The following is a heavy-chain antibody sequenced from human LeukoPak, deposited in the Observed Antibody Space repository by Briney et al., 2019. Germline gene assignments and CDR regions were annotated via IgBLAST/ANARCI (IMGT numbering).Heavy chain of an antibody. J-gene: IGHJ4*02. CDR2: ISYDGSNK. CDR1: GFTFSSYA. D-gene: IGHD2-2*01. CDR3: ARELGYCSSTSCRYYFDY. V-gene: IGHV3-30*04. Sequence: GGSLRLSCAASGFTFSSYAMHWVRQAPGKGLEWVAVISYDGSNKYYADSVKGRFTISRVNSKNTLYLQMNSLRAEDTAVYYCARELGYCSSTSCRYYFDYWGQGTLVTVSS.